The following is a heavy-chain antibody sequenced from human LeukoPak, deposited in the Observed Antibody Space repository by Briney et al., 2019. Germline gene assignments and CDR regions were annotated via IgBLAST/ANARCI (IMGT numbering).Heavy chain of an antibody. CDR1: GFTFSSYS. D-gene: IGHD3-10*01. CDR2: IKQDGSEK. CDR3: ARGRSMVRGVIEYFDY. V-gene: IGHV3-7*03. Sequence: GGSLRLSCTASGFTFSSYSMNWVRQAPGKGLEWVAKIKQDGSEKHYVDSVKGRFTISRDNAKNSLYLQMNSLRAEDTAVYYCARGRSMVRGVIEYFDYWGQGTLVTVSS. J-gene: IGHJ4*02.